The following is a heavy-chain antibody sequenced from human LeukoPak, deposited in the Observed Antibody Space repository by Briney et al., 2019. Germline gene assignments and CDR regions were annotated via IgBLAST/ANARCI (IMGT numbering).Heavy chain of an antibody. Sequence: KPGRSLRLSCAASGFTFSSYAMHWVRQAPGQGLEWVSGISGSGGSPFYADSGEGRFTISRDNSNNTLYLQMNSLRAEDTAVYYCAKALFHIVVPDYFDYWGQGTLVTVSS. CDR1: GFTFSSYA. CDR3: AKALFHIVVPDYFDY. CDR2: ISGSGGSP. J-gene: IGHJ4*02. V-gene: IGHV3-23*01. D-gene: IGHD5-12*01.